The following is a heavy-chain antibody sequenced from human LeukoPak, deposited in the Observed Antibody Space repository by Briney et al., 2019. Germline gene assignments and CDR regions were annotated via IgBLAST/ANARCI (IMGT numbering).Heavy chain of an antibody. Sequence: ASVKVSCKASGYTFIAYHMHWVRQAPGQGLEWMGIINPSGGSTSYAQKFQGRVTMTRDTSTSTVYMELSSLRSEDTAVYYCARDARIDHSSGWFPRDYWGQGTLVTVSS. CDR2: INPSGGST. J-gene: IGHJ4*02. CDR1: GYTFIAYH. D-gene: IGHD6-19*01. V-gene: IGHV1-46*01. CDR3: ARDARIDHSSGWFPRDY.